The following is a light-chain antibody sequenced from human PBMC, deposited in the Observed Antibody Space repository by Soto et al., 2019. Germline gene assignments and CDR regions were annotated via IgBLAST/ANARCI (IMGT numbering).Light chain of an antibody. CDR2: GAS. J-gene: IGKJ2*02. Sequence: EIVLTQSPGTLSLSPGDRATLSCRASQSVRSNFLAWYQQKPGQAPKLLISGASSRATGIPDRFSGSGSGTDFTLTISILEPEDFALYSCQQYGTSPGTFGQATKLEIK. CDR3: QQYGTSPGT. CDR1: QSVRSNF. V-gene: IGKV3-20*01.